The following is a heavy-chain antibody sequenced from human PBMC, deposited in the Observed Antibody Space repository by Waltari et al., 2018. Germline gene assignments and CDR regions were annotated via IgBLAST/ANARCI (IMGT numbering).Heavy chain of an antibody. V-gene: IGHV3-30*09. J-gene: IGHJ6*02. CDR1: GFSFSSYA. Sequence: QVHLVESGGGVVQPGRSLRLSCAASGFSFSSYAMYWVRQAPGKGLEWAAVISFDGKKKYYADSVKGRFAISRDDSKNTLYLQMNSRRTEDTAVYYCATDGTDCSTTSCYFGGIDVWGQGTTVTVSS. D-gene: IGHD2-2*01. CDR3: ATDGTDCSTTSCYFGGIDV. CDR2: ISFDGKKK.